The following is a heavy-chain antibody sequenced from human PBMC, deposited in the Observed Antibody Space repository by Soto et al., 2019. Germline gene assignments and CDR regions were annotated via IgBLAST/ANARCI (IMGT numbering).Heavy chain of an antibody. Sequence: GGSLRLSCAASGFTFSDYYMSWIRQAPGKGLEWVSYISSSGSNKYYADSVKGRFTISRDNSKNTLYLQMNSLRAEDTAVYYCARDRTPILTGYYQHFDYWGQGTLVTVSS. CDR3: ARDRTPILTGYYQHFDY. J-gene: IGHJ4*02. D-gene: IGHD3-9*01. CDR2: ISSSGSNK. CDR1: GFTFSDYY. V-gene: IGHV3-11*04.